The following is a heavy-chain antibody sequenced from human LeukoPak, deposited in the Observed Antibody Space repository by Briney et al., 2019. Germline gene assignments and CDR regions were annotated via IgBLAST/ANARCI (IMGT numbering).Heavy chain of an antibody. Sequence: HTGGSLRLSCAASKFTFSNYAMSWVRLAPGKGLEWVSAISNSGGNTYYADSVKGRFTISRDNSKNTLYLQMNSLRAEDTAVYYCAKDVGATRGYYFDYWGQGTLVTVSS. D-gene: IGHD1-26*01. CDR3: AKDVGATRGYYFDY. CDR2: ISNSGGNT. J-gene: IGHJ4*02. V-gene: IGHV3-23*01. CDR1: KFTFSNYA.